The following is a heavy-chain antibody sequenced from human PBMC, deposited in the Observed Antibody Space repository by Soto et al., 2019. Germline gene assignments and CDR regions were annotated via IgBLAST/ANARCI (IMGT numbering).Heavy chain of an antibody. Sequence: GSVKVSFKASGYPFTSYAMHWVRQAPGQSLEWMGWINAGNGNTKYSQKFQGRVTITRDTSASTAYMELSSLRSEDTAVYYCARARLYCSSTSCYTSIYYYYGMDVWGQGTTVTVSS. CDR3: ARARLYCSSTSCYTSIYYYYGMDV. CDR1: GYPFTSYA. D-gene: IGHD2-2*02. V-gene: IGHV1-3*01. J-gene: IGHJ6*01. CDR2: INAGNGNT.